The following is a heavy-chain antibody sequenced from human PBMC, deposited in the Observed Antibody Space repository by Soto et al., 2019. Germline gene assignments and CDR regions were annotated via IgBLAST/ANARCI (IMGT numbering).Heavy chain of an antibody. CDR1: GASITSYF. CDR2: MYFNEST. J-gene: IGHJ3*02. Sequence: QVLLQEWGPGLVKPSETLSLTCTVSGASITSYFLNWIRQAPGKGLEWIGYMYFNESTNYNPSLKSRVMMSLDTSKSLFSLKLNSVTAADTAIYYCARDHKEAFDIWGQGTLVTVSS. CDR3: ARDHKEAFDI. V-gene: IGHV4-59*01.